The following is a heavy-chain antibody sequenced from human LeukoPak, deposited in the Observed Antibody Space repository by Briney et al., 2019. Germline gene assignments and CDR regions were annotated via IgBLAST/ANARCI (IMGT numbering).Heavy chain of an antibody. J-gene: IGHJ4*02. CDR2: IVVGSGNT. D-gene: IGHD2/OR15-2a*01. CDR1: GFTFTSSA. Sequence: SVKVSCKASGFTFTSSAVQWVRQARGQRLEWIGWIVVGSGNTNYAQKFQERVTITRDMSTSTAYMELSSLRSEDTAVYYCAAAAPTGYYGVFDYWGQGTLVTVSS. CDR3: AAAAPTGYYGVFDY. V-gene: IGHV1-58*01.